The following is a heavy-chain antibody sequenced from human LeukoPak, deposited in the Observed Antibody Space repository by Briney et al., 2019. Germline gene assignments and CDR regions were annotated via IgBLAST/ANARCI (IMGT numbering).Heavy chain of an antibody. V-gene: IGHV4-39*07. CDR1: GGSITTSTSY. Sequence: SETLSLTCSVSGGSITTSTSYWGWLRQAPGKGLKWIGSVYYSGISYYTPSLKSRVSISVDTSRSQFSLTLTSVTAADTAVFYCARVTRVTSSNYYVDHWGQGTLVTVSS. CDR3: ARVTRVTSSNYYVDH. D-gene: IGHD4-17*01. J-gene: IGHJ4*02. CDR2: VYYSGIS.